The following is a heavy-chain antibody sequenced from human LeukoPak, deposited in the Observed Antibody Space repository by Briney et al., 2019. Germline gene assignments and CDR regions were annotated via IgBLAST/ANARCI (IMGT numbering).Heavy chain of an antibody. CDR3: ANQPSIAARGGDY. J-gene: IGHJ4*02. D-gene: IGHD6-6*01. CDR2: SNAGNGNT. Sequence: ASVKVSCKASGYTFTSYAMHWVRQAPGQRLEWMGWSNAGNGNTKYSQEFQGRVTITRDTSASTAYMELSSLRAEDTAVYYCANQPSIAARGGDYWGQGTLVTVSS. CDR1: GYTFTSYA. V-gene: IGHV1-3*02.